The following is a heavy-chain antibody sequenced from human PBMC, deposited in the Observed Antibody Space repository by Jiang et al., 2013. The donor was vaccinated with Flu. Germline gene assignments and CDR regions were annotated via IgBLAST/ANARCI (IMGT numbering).Heavy chain of an antibody. CDR3: ARDYGDYVVDY. J-gene: IGHJ4*02. V-gene: IGHV1-2*02. Sequence: GAEVKKPGATVKVSCKASGFTFTDFYFHWVRQAPGQGLEWMGWINPNSGGTNYAQKFQGRVTMTRDTSISTAYMELSRLRSDDTAVYYCARDYGDYVVDYWGQGTLVTVSS. D-gene: IGHD4-17*01. CDR1: GFTFTDFY. CDR2: INPNSGGT.